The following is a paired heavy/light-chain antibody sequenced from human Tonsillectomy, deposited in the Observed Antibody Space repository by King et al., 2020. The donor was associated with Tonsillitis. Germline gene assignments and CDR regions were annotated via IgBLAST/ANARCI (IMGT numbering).Light chain of an antibody. CDR2: STD. J-gene: IGLJ3*02. Sequence: QTVVTQEPSLTVSPGGTVTLTCASSNGAVTKSYSPNWFQRKPGQPPKTLIYSTDNTHSWTPARFSGSLLGDKAALTLSGVQPEDEAEYYCLLYDGGAWVFGGGTRVTVL. CDR3: LLYDGGAWV. CDR1: NGAVTKSYS. V-gene: IGLV7-43*01.
Heavy chain of an antibody. CDR1: GYSFTDYF. V-gene: IGHV1-2*06. D-gene: IGHD3-16*01. CDR3: VRERQGGLFDY. J-gene: IGHJ4*02. Sequence: QVLLVQSGAEVKKPGASVRLSCKTSGYSFTDYFIHWVRQASGQGPEWMGRATHYSQNFQGRVTMTIDTSTTTVYMELNSLRPEDTAVYYCVRERQGGLFDYWGQGTLVAVSS. CDR2: RAT.